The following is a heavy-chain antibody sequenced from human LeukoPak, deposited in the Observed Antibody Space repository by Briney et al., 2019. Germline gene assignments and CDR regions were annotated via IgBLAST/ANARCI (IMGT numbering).Heavy chain of an antibody. Sequence: GGSLRLSCAASGFTFSSYWMHWVRQAPGKGLVWASRITSDGSSTSYADSVKGRFTISRDNAKNTLYLQMNSLRAEDTAVYYCARDGGDDAFDIWGQGTMVTVSS. CDR3: ARDGGDDAFDI. CDR2: ITSDGSST. V-gene: IGHV3-74*01. D-gene: IGHD3-10*01. J-gene: IGHJ3*02. CDR1: GFTFSSYW.